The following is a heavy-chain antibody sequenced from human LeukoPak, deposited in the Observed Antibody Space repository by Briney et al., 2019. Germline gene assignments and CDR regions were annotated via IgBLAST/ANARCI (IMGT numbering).Heavy chain of an antibody. D-gene: IGHD2/OR15-2a*01. J-gene: IGHJ6*03. Sequence: GGSLRLSCAASGFTFSSYGMHWVRQAPGKGLEWVAVIWYDGSNKYYADSVKGRFTISRDNSKNTLYLQMNSLRAEDTAVYYCAKAPSNRGLPYYYMDVWGKGTTVTVSS. CDR3: AKAPSNRGLPYYYMDV. CDR2: IWYDGSNK. V-gene: IGHV3-33*06. CDR1: GFTFSSYG.